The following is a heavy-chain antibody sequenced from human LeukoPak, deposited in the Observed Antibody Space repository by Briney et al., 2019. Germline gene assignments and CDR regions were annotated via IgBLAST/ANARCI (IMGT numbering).Heavy chain of an antibody. D-gene: IGHD2-15*01. CDR1: GGTFSTYP. Sequence: SVKVSCKASGGTFSTYPISWVRQAPGQGLEWMGGIIPIVGIANYAQKFRGRVTITADKSTNTAYMELSSLRSEDTAVYYCARAEPCSGGSCYSSVDYWGQGTLVTVSS. CDR3: ARAEPCSGGSCYSSVDY. J-gene: IGHJ4*02. CDR2: IIPIVGIA. V-gene: IGHV1-69*10.